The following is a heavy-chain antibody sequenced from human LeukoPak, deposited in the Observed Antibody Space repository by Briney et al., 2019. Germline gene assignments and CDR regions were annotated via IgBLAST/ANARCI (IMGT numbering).Heavy chain of an antibody. J-gene: IGHJ4*02. D-gene: IGHD3-10*01. CDR2: IYTSGST. Sequence: TSSETLSLTCTVSGGSISSYYWSWIRQPAGKGLEWIGRIYTSGSTNYNPSLKSRVTMSVDTSKNQFSLKLSSVTAADTAVYYCARDLGLWFGELGSFDYWGQGTLVTVSS. V-gene: IGHV4-4*07. CDR1: GGSISSYY. CDR3: ARDLGLWFGELGSFDY.